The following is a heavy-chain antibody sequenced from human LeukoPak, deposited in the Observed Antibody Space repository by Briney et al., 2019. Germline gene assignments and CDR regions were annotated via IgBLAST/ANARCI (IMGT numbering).Heavy chain of an antibody. J-gene: IGHJ4*02. Sequence: SETLSLTCTVSGSSISSYYWSWIRQPPGRGLEWLGYVYYSGSTNYNPSLKSRVTISVDTSKSQFSLNLSSVTAADTAVYYCASLRTNYWGLRVHYYFDYWGQGTLVTVSS. D-gene: IGHD7-27*01. CDR1: GSSISSYY. V-gene: IGHV4-59*01. CDR3: ASLRTNYWGLRVHYYFDY. CDR2: VYYSGST.